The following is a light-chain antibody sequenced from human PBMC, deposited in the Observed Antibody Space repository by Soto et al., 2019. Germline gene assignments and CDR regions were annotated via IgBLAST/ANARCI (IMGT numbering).Light chain of an antibody. CDR3: QQYNSYYLGT. CDR1: QSISSW. V-gene: IGKV1-5*01. CDR2: DAS. Sequence: DIQMTQSPSTLSASVGDRFTITCLAIQSISSWLAWYQQKPWKAPKLLIYDASSLESGVPSRFSGSGSGTEFTLTISSLQHDDFANYYCQQYNSYYLGTFGQGTKVDNK. J-gene: IGKJ1*01.